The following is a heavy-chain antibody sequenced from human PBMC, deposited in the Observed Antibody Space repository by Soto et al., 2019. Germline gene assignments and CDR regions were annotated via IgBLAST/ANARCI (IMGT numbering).Heavy chain of an antibody. Sequence: EPQLVESGGGLVQSGGSLRLSCEASGFTFRNHWMHWVRQGPGKGLVWVSRINGDGTSTTYADSVKGRFTISRDNAKSTVYLQMNSLRAEDTAVYYCTRSGPLAFDPWGQGTLVTVSS. CDR2: INGDGTST. CDR1: GFTFRNHW. J-gene: IGHJ5*02. CDR3: TRSGPLAFDP. D-gene: IGHD3-16*01. V-gene: IGHV3-74*01.